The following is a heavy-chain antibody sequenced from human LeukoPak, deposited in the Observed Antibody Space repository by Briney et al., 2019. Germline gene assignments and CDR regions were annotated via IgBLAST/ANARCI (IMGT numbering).Heavy chain of an antibody. J-gene: IGHJ4*02. CDR3: AKDQGRTWGHIWFGELLHREGPLDY. CDR1: GFTFSSYG. V-gene: IGHV3-30*18. Sequence: GRSLRLSCAASGFTFSSYGMHWVRQAPGKGLEWVAVISYDGSNKYYADSVKGRFTISRDNSKNTLYLQMNSLRAEDTAVYYCAKDQGRTWGHIWFGELLHREGPLDYWGQGTLVTVSS. D-gene: IGHD3-10*01. CDR2: ISYDGSNK.